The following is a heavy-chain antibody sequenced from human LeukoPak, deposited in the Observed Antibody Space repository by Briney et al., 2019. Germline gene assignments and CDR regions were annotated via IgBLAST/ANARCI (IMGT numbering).Heavy chain of an antibody. J-gene: IGHJ4*02. D-gene: IGHD5-24*01. CDR2: IYTSGST. Sequence: SETLSLTCTVSGGSISSYYWSWIRQPAGKGLEWIGRIYTSGSTNYNPSLKSRVTMSVDTSKNQFSLKLSSVTAADTAVYYCARESGFRRDGYNLDYWGQGTLVTVSS. V-gene: IGHV4-4*07. CDR3: ARESGFRRDGYNLDY. CDR1: GGSISSYY.